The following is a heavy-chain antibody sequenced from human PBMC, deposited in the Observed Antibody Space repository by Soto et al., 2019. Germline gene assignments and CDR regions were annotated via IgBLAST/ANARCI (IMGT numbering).Heavy chain of an antibody. CDR3: IRDIVVVPAATNYYGMDV. J-gene: IGHJ6*02. CDR1: GFTFSNAW. CDR2: IKSKTDGGTA. Sequence: GGSLRLSCAASGFTFSNAWMSWVRQAPGKGLEWVGRIKSKTDGGTADYAAPVKGRFTISRDDSKNTLYLQMNSLKTEDTAVYYCIRDIVVVPAATNYYGMDVWGQGTTVTVS. V-gene: IGHV3-15*01. D-gene: IGHD2-2*01.